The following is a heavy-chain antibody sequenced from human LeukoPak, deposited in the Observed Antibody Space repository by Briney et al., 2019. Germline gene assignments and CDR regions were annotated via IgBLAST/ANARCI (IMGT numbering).Heavy chain of an antibody. CDR2: INNYDAKT. J-gene: IGHJ4*02. V-gene: IGHV1-18*01. CDR1: GYSFASYG. D-gene: IGHD1-26*01. Sequence: ASVKVSCKASGYSFASYGCSWVRQPPGQGLEWMGWINNYDAKTTYAQKFQGRVTLTTDISTSTGYMELRSLRSEDTAVYYCAREVDSGGFRPEGYWGQGTQVTVSS. CDR3: AREVDSGGFRPEGY.